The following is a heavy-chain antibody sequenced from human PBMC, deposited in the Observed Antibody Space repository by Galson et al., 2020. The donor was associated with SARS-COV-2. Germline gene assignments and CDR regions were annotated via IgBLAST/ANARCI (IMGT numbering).Heavy chain of an antibody. CDR2: ISAYNGNT. J-gene: IGHJ5*02. V-gene: IGHV1-18*01. CDR3: ARDYGGNSGPYWFDP. D-gene: IGHD4-17*01. CDR1: GYTFTSYG. Sequence: ASVKVSCKASGYTFTSYGISWVRQAPGQGLEWMGWISAYNGNTNYAQKLQGRVTMTTDTSTSTAYMELRSLRSDDTAVYYCARDYGGNSGPYWFDPWGQGTLVTVSS.